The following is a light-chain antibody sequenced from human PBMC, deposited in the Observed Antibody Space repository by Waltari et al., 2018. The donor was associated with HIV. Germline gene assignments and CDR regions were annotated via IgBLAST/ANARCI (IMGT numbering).Light chain of an antibody. V-gene: IGLV3-1*01. CDR2: QDK. J-gene: IGLJ1*01. CDR1: ELGAKY. Sequence: SYDLTQPPSVSVSPGQTATITCPGDELGAKYVYWYQVKAGQSPLLVIFQDKQSPSGIPYRFSASNSGNIATLLLRETQPFDVGDYSCHVSDSSSRHVFGTGTKVTVL. CDR3: HVSDSSSRHV.